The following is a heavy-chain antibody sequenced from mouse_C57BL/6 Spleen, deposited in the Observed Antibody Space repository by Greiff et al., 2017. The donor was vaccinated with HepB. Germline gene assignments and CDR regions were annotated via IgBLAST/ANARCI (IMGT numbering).Heavy chain of an antibody. CDR2: IYPGNSDT. Sequence: EVQLQQSGTVLARPGASVKMSCKTSGYTFTSYWMHWVKQRPGQGLEWLGAIYPGNSDTSYNQKFKGKAKLTAVTSASTAYMELSSLTNEDSAVYYCTKSPRHSHGYFDVWGTGTTVTVSS. D-gene: IGHD2-12*01. CDR3: TKSPRHSHGYFDV. J-gene: IGHJ1*03. V-gene: IGHV1-5*01. CDR1: GYTFTSYW.